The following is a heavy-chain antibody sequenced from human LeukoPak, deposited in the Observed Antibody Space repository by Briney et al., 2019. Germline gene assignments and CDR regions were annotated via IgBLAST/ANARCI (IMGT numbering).Heavy chain of an antibody. V-gene: IGHV7-4-1*02. CDR3: ARSNNDGDYLGVGFDY. CDR2: INTNTGNP. D-gene: IGHD4-17*01. J-gene: IGHJ4*02. Sequence: ASVKVSCKASGYTFTSYYMHWVRQAPGQGLEWMGWINTNTGNPTYAQGFTGRFVFSLDTSVSTAYLQISSLQAEDTAVYYRARSNNDGDYLGVGFDYWGQGTLVTVSS. CDR1: GYTFTSYY.